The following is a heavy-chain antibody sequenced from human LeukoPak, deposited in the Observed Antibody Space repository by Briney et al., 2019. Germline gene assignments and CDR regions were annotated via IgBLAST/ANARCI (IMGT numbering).Heavy chain of an antibody. Sequence: PGGSLRLSCAASGFTFSSYSMNWVRQAPGKGLECVSYISSSSSTIYYADSVKGRLTISRDNAKNSLYLQMNSLRAEDTAVYYCARETDYGVFIDPWGQGTLVTVSS. V-gene: IGHV3-48*04. J-gene: IGHJ5*02. CDR3: ARETDYGVFIDP. D-gene: IGHD4-17*01. CDR1: GFTFSSYS. CDR2: ISSSSSTI.